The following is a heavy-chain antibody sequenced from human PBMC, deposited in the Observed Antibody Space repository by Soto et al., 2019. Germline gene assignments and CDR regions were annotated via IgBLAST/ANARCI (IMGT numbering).Heavy chain of an antibody. D-gene: IGHD1-26*01. CDR3: ARDREGAGDYGMDV. CDR2: ISYDGSNK. V-gene: IGHV3-30-3*01. J-gene: IGHJ6*02. CDR1: GFTFSSYA. Sequence: QVQLVESGGGVVQPGRSLRLSCAASGFTFSSYAMHWVRHAPGKGLEWVAVISYDGSNKYYADSVKGRFTISRDNSKNTLYLQMNSLRAEDTAVYYCARDREGAGDYGMDVWGQGTTVTVSS.